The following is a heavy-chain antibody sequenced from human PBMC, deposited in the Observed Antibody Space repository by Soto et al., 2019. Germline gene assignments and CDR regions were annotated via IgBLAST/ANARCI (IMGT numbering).Heavy chain of an antibody. Sequence: QVQLVQSGAEVRKPGSSVKVSCEASGGSFNNYVISWLRQAPGQGLEWMGGIIPNYEAANYAQKFRGRLTITADKATNTAYMELNSLRPEDTATYYCARYWNAGTLYGAFDIGGQGTTVTVS. D-gene: IGHD4-17*01. CDR3: ARYWNAGTLYGAFDI. J-gene: IGHJ3*02. CDR2: IIPNYEAA. V-gene: IGHV1-69*06. CDR1: GGSFNNYV.